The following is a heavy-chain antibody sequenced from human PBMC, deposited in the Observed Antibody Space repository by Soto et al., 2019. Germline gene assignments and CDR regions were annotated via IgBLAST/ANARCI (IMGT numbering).Heavy chain of an antibody. D-gene: IGHD6-13*01. V-gene: IGHV3-73*02. CDR3: AREKGSSSPFPVSNWFDP. CDR2: IRSKVNSYAT. J-gene: IGHJ5*02. Sequence: EVQLVESGGGLVQPGGSLKLSCAASGFTFSGSAMHWVRQASGKGLEWVGRIRSKVNSYATAYAASVKGRFTISRDDSKNTAYLQMNSLKTEDTAVYYCAREKGSSSPFPVSNWFDPWGQGTLVTVSS. CDR1: GFTFSGSA.